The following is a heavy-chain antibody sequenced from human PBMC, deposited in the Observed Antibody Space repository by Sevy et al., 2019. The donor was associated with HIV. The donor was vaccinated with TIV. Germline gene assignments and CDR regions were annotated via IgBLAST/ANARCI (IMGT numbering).Heavy chain of an antibody. D-gene: IGHD3-16*01. CDR1: GFRFSDYS. Sequence: GGSLRLSCAASGFRFSDYSMHWVHQAPGKGLEWVAVISYDGRNNKYNVDSVKGRFTISRDNSKNTLFLQMNSLRAEDSAIYYCARDRGEILHSAFDYWGQGTLVTVSS. V-gene: IGHV3-30*14. CDR3: ARDRGEILHSAFDY. CDR2: ISYDGRNNK. J-gene: IGHJ4*02.